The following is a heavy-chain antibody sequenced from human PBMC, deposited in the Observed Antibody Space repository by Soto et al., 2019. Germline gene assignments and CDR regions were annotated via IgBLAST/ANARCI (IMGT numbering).Heavy chain of an antibody. CDR3: ARAQITMVRGVIRIDWFDP. V-gene: IGHV4-30-2*01. Sequence: PSETLSLTCAVSGGSISSGGYSWSWIRQPPGKGLEWIGYIYHSGSTYYNPSPKSRVTISVDRSKNQFSLKLSSVTAADTAVYYCARAQITMVRGVIRIDWFDPWGQGTLVTVSS. CDR2: IYHSGST. CDR1: GGSISSGGYS. J-gene: IGHJ5*02. D-gene: IGHD3-10*01.